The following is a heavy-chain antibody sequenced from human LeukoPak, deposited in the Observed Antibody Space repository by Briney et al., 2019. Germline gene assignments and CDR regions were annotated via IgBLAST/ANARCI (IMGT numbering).Heavy chain of an antibody. CDR2: ISTDGGDT. D-gene: IGHD1-20*01. Sequence: GGSLRLSCAASGFTFSSYAMSWVRQAPGKGLEWVSAISTDGGDTYSADSVKGRFTISRDNSKNTLYLQMNSLRAEDTAVYYCAKGGLAGTTLSWFDPWGQGTLVTVSS. CDR3: AKGGLAGTTLSWFDP. V-gene: IGHV3-23*01. J-gene: IGHJ5*02. CDR1: GFTFSSYA.